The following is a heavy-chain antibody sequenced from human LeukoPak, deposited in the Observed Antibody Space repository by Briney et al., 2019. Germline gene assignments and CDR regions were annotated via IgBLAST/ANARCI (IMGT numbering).Heavy chain of an antibody. V-gene: IGHV4-34*01. J-gene: IGHJ4*02. CDR1: GGSFSGYY. CDR2: INHSGST. Sequence: SEILSLTCAVYGGSFSGYYWSWIRQPPGKGLEWIGEINHSGSTNYNPSLKSRVTISVDTSKNQFSLKLSSVTAADTAVYYCARAVEEGYFDYWGQGTLVTVSS. CDR3: ARAVEEGYFDY.